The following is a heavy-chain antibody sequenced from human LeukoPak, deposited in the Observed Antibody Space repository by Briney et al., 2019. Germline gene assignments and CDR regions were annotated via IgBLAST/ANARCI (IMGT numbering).Heavy chain of an antibody. CDR2: IIPIFGTA. D-gene: IGHD3-3*01. CDR1: GYTFTGYY. CDR3: ARTPTDFWSGYYFDY. Sequence: RASVKVSCKASGYTFTGYYMHWVRQAPGQGLEWMGGIIPIFGTANYAQKFQGRVTITADESTSTAYMELSSLRSEDTAVYYCARTPTDFWSGYYFDYWGQGTLVTVSS. V-gene: IGHV1-69*13. J-gene: IGHJ4*02.